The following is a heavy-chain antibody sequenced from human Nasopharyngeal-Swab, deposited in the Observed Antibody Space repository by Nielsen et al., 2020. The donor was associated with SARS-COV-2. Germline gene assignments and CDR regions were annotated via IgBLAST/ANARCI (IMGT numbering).Heavy chain of an antibody. CDR3: AKAWLPTY. CDR2: ISYDGSNK. J-gene: IGHJ4*02. Sequence: GESLKISCAASRFTFSSYGMHWVRQAPGKGLEWVAVISYDGSNKYYADSVKCRFTISRDNSKNTLYLQMNSLRAEDTAVYYCAKAWLPTYWGQGTLVTVSS. D-gene: IGHD5-24*01. CDR1: RFTFSSYG. V-gene: IGHV3-30*18.